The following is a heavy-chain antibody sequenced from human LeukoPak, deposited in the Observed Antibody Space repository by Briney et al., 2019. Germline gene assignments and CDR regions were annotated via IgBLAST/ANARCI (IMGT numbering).Heavy chain of an antibody. CDR3: ARDRPYCSSTSCYDVDNWFDP. Sequence: ASVKVSCKASGGTFSSYAISWVRQAPGQGLEWMGGIIPIFGTANYAQKFQGRVTITADESTSTAYMELSSLRSEDTAVYYYARDRPYCSSTSCYDVDNWFDPWGQGTLVTVSS. CDR2: IIPIFGTA. D-gene: IGHD2-2*01. V-gene: IGHV1-69*13. CDR1: GGTFSSYA. J-gene: IGHJ5*02.